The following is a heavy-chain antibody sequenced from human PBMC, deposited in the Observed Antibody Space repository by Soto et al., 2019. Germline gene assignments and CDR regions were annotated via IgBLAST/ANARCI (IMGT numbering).Heavy chain of an antibody. J-gene: IGHJ6*03. V-gene: IGHV3-49*03. Sequence: GGSLRLSCTASGFTFGDYAMSWFRQAPGKGLEWVGFIRSKAYGGTTEYAASVKGRFTISRDDSKSIAYLQMNSLKTEDTAVYYCTRDRGFWSGFWEYYYYMDVWGKGTTVTVSS. CDR2: IRSKAYGGTT. CDR1: GFTFGDYA. D-gene: IGHD3-3*01. CDR3: TRDRGFWSGFWEYYYYMDV.